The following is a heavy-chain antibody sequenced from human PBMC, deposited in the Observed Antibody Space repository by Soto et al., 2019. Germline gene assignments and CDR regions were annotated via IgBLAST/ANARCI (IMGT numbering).Heavy chain of an antibody. J-gene: IGHJ6*02. D-gene: IGHD2-2*01. V-gene: IGHV1-46*01. Sequence: ASVKVSCKASGYTFTSYYMHWVRQAPGQGLEWMGIINPSGGSTSYAQKFQGRVTMTRDTSTSTVYMELSSLRSEDTAVYYCARDRHCSSTSCYDYHYYGMAVWGQGTTVPVSS. CDR2: INPSGGST. CDR1: GYTFTSYY. CDR3: ARDRHCSSTSCYDYHYYGMAV.